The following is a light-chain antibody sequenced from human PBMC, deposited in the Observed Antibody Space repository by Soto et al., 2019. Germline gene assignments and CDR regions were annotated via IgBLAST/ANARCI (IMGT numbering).Light chain of an antibody. CDR1: QSISSY. CDR2: ATS. V-gene: IGKV1-39*01. Sequence: DILMTQSPSSLSASVGDRVTITCRASQSISSYLNLYQQKPGKAPKVLIYATSSLQSGVPSRFSGSGSGTEFTLTISSLQPEDFATYYCQQSYSVSYTFGQGTKLEIK. CDR3: QQSYSVSYT. J-gene: IGKJ2*01.